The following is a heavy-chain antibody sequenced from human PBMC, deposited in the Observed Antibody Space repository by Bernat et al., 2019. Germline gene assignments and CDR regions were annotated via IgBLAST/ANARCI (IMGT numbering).Heavy chain of an antibody. Sequence: QVQLVQSGAEVKKPGASVKVSCKASGYTFTSYYMHWVRQAPGQGLEWMGIINPSGGSTSYAQKFQGRVTMTRDTSISTAYMELSRLRSDDTAVYYCARMVQGVIITGFDCWGQGTLVTVSS. D-gene: IGHD3-10*01. CDR3: ARMVQGVIITGFDC. J-gene: IGHJ4*02. CDR1: GYTFTSYY. V-gene: IGHV1-46*01. CDR2: INPSGGST.